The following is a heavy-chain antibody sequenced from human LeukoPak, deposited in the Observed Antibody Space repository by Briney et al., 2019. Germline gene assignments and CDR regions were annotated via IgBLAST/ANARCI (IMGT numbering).Heavy chain of an antibody. CDR3: ARAQGDYDILTGGDY. V-gene: IGHV3-30-3*01. Sequence: GGSLRLSCAASGFTFSSYAMHWVRQAPGKGLEWVAVISYDGSNKYYADSVKGRFTISRDNVKNSLYLQMNSLRAEDTAVYYCARAQGDYDILTGGDYWGQGTLVTVSS. CDR2: ISYDGSNK. J-gene: IGHJ4*02. CDR1: GFTFSSYA. D-gene: IGHD3-9*01.